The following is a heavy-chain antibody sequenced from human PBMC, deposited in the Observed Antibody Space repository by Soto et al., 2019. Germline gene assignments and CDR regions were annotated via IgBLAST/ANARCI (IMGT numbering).Heavy chain of an antibody. CDR1: GGSISSYY. Sequence: SETLSLTCTVSGGSISSYYWSWIRQPPGKGLEWIGYIYYSGSTNYSPPLKSRVTISVDTSKNQFSLKLSSVTAADTAVYYCARGDWGYYMDVWGKGTTVTVSS. D-gene: IGHD2-21*02. V-gene: IGHV4-59*08. CDR3: ARGDWGYYMDV. J-gene: IGHJ6*03. CDR2: IYYSGST.